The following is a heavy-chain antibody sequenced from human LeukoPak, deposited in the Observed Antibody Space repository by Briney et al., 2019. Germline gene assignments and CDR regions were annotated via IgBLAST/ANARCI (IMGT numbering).Heavy chain of an antibody. V-gene: IGHV3-23*01. D-gene: IGHD6-13*01. Sequence: GGSLRLSCADSGFTFSSYTMSWVRQAPGKGLEWVSDICGSGGRTYYADSVKGRFTISRDNSKKTLYLQVNSLRAEDTAVYYCAKADSSSWYDNWFDPWGQGTLVTVSS. CDR3: AKADSSSWYDNWFDP. CDR1: GFTFSSYT. J-gene: IGHJ5*02. CDR2: ICGSGGRT.